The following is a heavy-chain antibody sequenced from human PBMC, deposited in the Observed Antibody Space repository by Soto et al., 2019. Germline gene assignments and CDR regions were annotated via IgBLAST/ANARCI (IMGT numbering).Heavy chain of an antibody. D-gene: IGHD3-3*01. Sequence: KTSETLSLTCTVSGGSISSGGYYWSWIRQHPGKGLEWIGYIYYSGSTYYNPSLKSRVTISVDTSKNQFSLKLSSVTAADTAVYYCARSPPPFTIFGVVVPYYFDYWGQGTLVTVSS. CDR2: IYYSGST. CDR3: ARSPPPFTIFGVVVPYYFDY. V-gene: IGHV4-31*03. J-gene: IGHJ4*02. CDR1: GGSISSGGYY.